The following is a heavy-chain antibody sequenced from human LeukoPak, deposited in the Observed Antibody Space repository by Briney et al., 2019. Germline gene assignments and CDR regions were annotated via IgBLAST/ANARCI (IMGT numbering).Heavy chain of an antibody. D-gene: IGHD6-19*01. Sequence: SETLSLTCTVSGGSISSSSYYWGWIRQPPGKGLEWIGSIYYSGSTNYNPSLKSRVTISVDTSKNQFSLKLSSVTAADTAVYYCARSSSRRYYYYYYMDVWGKGTTVTISS. CDR2: IYYSGST. V-gene: IGHV4-39*07. CDR3: ARSSSRRYYYYYYMDV. CDR1: GGSISSSSYY. J-gene: IGHJ6*03.